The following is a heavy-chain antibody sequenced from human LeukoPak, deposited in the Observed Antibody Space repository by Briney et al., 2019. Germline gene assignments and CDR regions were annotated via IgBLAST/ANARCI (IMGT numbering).Heavy chain of an antibody. Sequence: GGSRRLSCVASGITFRSSSMHWVRQAPGKGLEWLAFIRFDGSTKYYADSVKGRFTVSRDNSKGTLYLQMNSLRAEDTAVYYCAQPDFWGQGTLVTVSS. J-gene: IGHJ4*02. CDR2: IRFDGSTK. CDR1: GITFRSSS. V-gene: IGHV3-30*02. CDR3: AQPDF.